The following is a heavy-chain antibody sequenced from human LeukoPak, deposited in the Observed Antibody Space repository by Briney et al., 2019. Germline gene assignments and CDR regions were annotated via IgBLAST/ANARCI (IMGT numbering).Heavy chain of an antibody. Sequence: SETLSLTCTVSGVSISSYYWSWIRQPPGKGLEWIAYIYYSGNTNYNPSLKSRVTVSLDTSKKQFSLTLSSVTAADTAVYYCAREGIYSSSSYFDSWGQGTLVTVSS. CDR2: IYYSGNT. J-gene: IGHJ4*02. V-gene: IGHV4-59*01. CDR3: AREGIYSSSSYFDS. D-gene: IGHD6-6*01. CDR1: GVSISSYY.